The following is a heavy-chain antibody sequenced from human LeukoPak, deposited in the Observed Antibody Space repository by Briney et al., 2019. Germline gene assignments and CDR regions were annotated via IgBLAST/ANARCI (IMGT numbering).Heavy chain of an antibody. J-gene: IGHJ5*02. CDR3: AREIAVTGYNWIDP. CDR2: IYCSGRT. D-gene: IGHD6-19*01. CDR1: GGSISSSSYY. V-gene: IGHV4-39*02. Sequence: SETLSLTCTVSGGSISSSSYYWGWICQPPGKGLECIGSIYCSGRTYYTPSLKSRVTISVDTSKNQFSLNLSSVTAADTAVYYCAREIAVTGYNWIDPWGQGTLVTVSS.